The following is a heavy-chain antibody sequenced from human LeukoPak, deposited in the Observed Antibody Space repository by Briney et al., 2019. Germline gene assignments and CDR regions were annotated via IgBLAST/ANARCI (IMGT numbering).Heavy chain of an antibody. V-gene: IGHV4-34*01. CDR2: IRHSGTT. J-gene: IGHJ4*02. Sequence: TSSETLSLTCAVYGGSFSGYYWSWIRQPPGKGLEWIGTIRHSGTTYYNPSLKSRVTISIDSSKNQFSLKLNSVTAADTAVYFCASGPHFDVWGQGTLVTVSS. CDR3: ASGPHFDV. CDR1: GGSFSGYY.